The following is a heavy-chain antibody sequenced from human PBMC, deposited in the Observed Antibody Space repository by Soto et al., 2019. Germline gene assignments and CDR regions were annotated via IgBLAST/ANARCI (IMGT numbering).Heavy chain of an antibody. CDR2: IYYSGST. Sequence: SETLSLTCTVSGGSISSSSYYWGWIRQPPGKGLEWIGSIYYSGSTYYNPSLKSRVTISVDTSKNQFSLQLSSVTAAATAVYYCARVLLLGYHYAFDIWGQGTMVTVSS. D-gene: IGHD2-15*01. V-gene: IGHV4-39*07. CDR3: ARVLLLGYHYAFDI. CDR1: GGSISSSSYY. J-gene: IGHJ3*02.